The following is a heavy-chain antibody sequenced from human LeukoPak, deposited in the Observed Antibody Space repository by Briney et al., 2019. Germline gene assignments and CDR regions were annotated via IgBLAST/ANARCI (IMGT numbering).Heavy chain of an antibody. CDR1: GGSISSYY. CDR3: ARGLIDGYSYGSSWFDP. J-gene: IGHJ5*02. CDR2: IYYSGST. V-gene: IGHV4-59*01. Sequence: SETLSLTCTVSGGSISSYYWSWIRQPPGKGLEWIGYIYYSGSTNYNPSHKSRVTISVDTSKNQFSLKLSSVAAADTAVYYCARGLIDGYSYGSSWFDPWGQGTLVTVSS. D-gene: IGHD5-18*01.